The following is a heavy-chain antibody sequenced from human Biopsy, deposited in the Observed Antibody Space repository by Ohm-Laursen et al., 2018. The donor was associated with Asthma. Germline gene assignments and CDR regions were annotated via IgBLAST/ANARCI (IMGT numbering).Heavy chain of an antibody. Sequence: SDTLSLTCTVSGGSISSYYWSWIRQPPGKGLEWIGYIYYSGSTNYNPSLKSRVTISVDTSKKQISLRLSSVIAADTAVYYCAGFCSGGNCPDHWGQGTLVTVSS. J-gene: IGHJ4*02. CDR1: GGSISSYY. CDR2: IYYSGST. CDR3: AGFCSGGNCPDH. V-gene: IGHV4-59*07. D-gene: IGHD2-15*01.